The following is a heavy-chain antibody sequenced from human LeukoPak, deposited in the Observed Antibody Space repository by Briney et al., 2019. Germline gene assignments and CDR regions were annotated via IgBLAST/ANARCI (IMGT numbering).Heavy chain of an antibody. V-gene: IGHV1-69*13. CDR1: GGTFSSYA. Sequence: SVKVSCKASGGTFSSYAISWVRQAPGQGLEWMGGIIPIFGTANYAQKFQGRVTITADESTSTAYMEPSSLRSEDTAVYYCARDSTGYCSSTSCYPFDYSYYMDVWGKGTTVTVSS. CDR2: IIPIFGTA. D-gene: IGHD2-2*01. J-gene: IGHJ6*03. CDR3: ARDSTGYCSSTSCYPFDYSYYMDV.